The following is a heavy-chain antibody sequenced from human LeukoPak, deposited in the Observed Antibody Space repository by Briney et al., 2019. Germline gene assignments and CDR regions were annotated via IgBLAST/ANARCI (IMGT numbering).Heavy chain of an antibody. CDR2: ISYDGSNK. V-gene: IGHV3-30*18. CDR3: AKDREVAGTDIDY. CDR1: GFTFSSYS. Sequence: GGSLRLSCAASGFTFSSYSMSWVRQAPGKGLEWVAVISYDGSNKYYADSVKGRFTISRDNSKNTLYLQMNSLRAEDTAVYYCAKDREVAGTDIDYWGQGTLVTVSS. J-gene: IGHJ4*02. D-gene: IGHD6-19*01.